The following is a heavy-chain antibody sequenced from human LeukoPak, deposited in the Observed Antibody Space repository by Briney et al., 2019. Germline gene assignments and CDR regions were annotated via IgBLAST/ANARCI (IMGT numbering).Heavy chain of an antibody. V-gene: IGHV3-7*01. J-gene: IGHJ6*03. CDR2: IKQDGSEK. Sequence: GGSLRLSCAASGFTFSAYWMSWVRQAPGKGLEWVANIKQDGSEKYYVDSVKGRFTISRDNAKNSLYLQMNSLRADDTAVYYCAKQLAGYYYYMDVWGKGTAVTVSS. CDR3: AKQLAGYYYYMDV. CDR1: GFTFSAYW. D-gene: IGHD6-6*01.